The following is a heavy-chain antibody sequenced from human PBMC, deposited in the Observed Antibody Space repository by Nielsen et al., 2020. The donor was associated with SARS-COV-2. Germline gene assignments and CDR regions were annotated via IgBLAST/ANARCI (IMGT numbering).Heavy chain of an antibody. D-gene: IGHD3-22*01. J-gene: IGHJ3*02. CDR2: IVVGSGNT. V-gene: IGHV1-58*02. CDR1: GFTFTSSA. Sequence: PVKVSCKASGFTFTSSAMQWVRQARGQRLEWIGWIVVGSGNTNYAQKFQERVTITRDMSTSTAYMELSSLRSEDTAVYYCAAIEGAASAFDIWGQGTMVTVSS. CDR3: AAIEGAASAFDI.